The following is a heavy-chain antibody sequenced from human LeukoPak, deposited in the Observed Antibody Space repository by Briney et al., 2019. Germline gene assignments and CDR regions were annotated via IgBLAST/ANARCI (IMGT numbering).Heavy chain of an antibody. CDR2: INHSGST. Sequence: PSETLSLTCAVYGGSFSGYYWSWIRQPPGKGLEWIGEINHSGSTNYNPSLKSRVTISVDTSKNQFSLKLSSVTAADTAVYYCARDIGIAAAGTRWNDYWGQGTLVTVSS. D-gene: IGHD6-13*01. V-gene: IGHV4-34*01. CDR1: GGSFSGYY. CDR3: ARDIGIAAAGTRWNDY. J-gene: IGHJ4*02.